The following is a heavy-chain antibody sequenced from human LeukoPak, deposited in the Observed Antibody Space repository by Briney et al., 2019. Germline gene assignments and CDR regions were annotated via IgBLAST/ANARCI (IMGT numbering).Heavy chain of an antibody. Sequence: SETLSLTCTVSGGSISSYYWSWIRQPAGQGLEWIGRIYTSGSTNYNPSLKSRVTMSVDTSKNQFSLKLSSVTAADTAVYYCARDLRTYSSSFSYYYYMDVWGKGTTVTVSS. V-gene: IGHV4-4*07. CDR1: GGSISSYY. CDR3: ARDLRTYSSSFSYYYYMDV. CDR2: IYTSGST. J-gene: IGHJ6*03. D-gene: IGHD6-6*01.